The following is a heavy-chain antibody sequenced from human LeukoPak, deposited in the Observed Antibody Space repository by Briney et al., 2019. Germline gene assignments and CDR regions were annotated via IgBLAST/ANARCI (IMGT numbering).Heavy chain of an antibody. CDR2: IKSDGSST. CDR3: ARDTSLYCSGGSCFSDYFDY. CDR1: GFTFSKYW. V-gene: IGHV3-74*01. D-gene: IGHD2-15*01. J-gene: IGHJ4*02. Sequence: PGGSLRLSCAASGFTFSKYWMHWVRQAPGKGLVWVSRIKSDGSSTSHADSVKGRFTISRDNAKNTLYLQMNSLRAEDTAVYFCARDTSLYCSGGSCFSDYFDYWGQGTLVTVSS.